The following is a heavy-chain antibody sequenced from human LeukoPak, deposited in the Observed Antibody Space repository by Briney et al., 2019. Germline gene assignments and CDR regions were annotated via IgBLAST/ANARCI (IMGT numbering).Heavy chain of an antibody. CDR2: ISSSSSYI. D-gene: IGHD3-9*01. CDR3: ARGSYDILTGLLRIGLDYYYYYMDV. Sequence: GGSLRLSCAASGFTFSSYSMNWVRQAPGKGLEWVSSISSSSSYIYYADSVKGRFTISRDNAKNSLYLQMNSLRAEDTAVYYCARGSYDILTGLLRIGLDYYYYYMDVWGKGTTVTISS. J-gene: IGHJ6*03. CDR1: GFTFSSYS. V-gene: IGHV3-21*01.